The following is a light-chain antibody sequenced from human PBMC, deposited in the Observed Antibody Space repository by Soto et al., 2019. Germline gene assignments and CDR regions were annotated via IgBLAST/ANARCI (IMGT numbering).Light chain of an antibody. Sequence: EIVLTQSPATLSLSPGERATLSCRASQSVSSYLALYQQKPGQAPRLLIYDASNRATGIPARFSGSGSGTDFTLTISSLEPEDSAVYYCQQRSNWITFGQGTRLEIK. V-gene: IGKV3-11*01. J-gene: IGKJ5*01. CDR3: QQRSNWIT. CDR1: QSVSSY. CDR2: DAS.